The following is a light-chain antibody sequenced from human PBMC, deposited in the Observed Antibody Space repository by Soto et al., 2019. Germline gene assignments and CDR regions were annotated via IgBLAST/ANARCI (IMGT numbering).Light chain of an antibody. CDR1: SVDIGGYNY. CDR2: EVT. Sequence: QSALTQPASVSGSPGQSITIPCTGTSVDIGGYNYVSLNQQHPGTPPKLMIYEVTIRPSGVSDRFSGSKSGNTASLTISGLQAEDEADYYCSSYTTKTVVTFGGGTKLTVL. J-gene: IGLJ2*01. V-gene: IGLV2-14*03. CDR3: SSYTTKTVVT.